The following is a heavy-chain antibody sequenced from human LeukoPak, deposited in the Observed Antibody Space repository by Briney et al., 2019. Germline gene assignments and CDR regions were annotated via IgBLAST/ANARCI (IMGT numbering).Heavy chain of an antibody. D-gene: IGHD1-1*01. J-gene: IGHJ4*02. CDR3: ARDTLEKGILPPDY. V-gene: IGHV3-21*01. CDR1: GFTFSSYS. CDR2: ISSSSSYI. Sequence: GGSLRLSCAASGFTFSSYSMNWVRQAPGNGLEWVSSISSSSSYIYYADSVKGRFTISRDNAKNSLYLQMNSLRAEDTAVYYCARDTLEKGILPPDYWGQGTLVTVSS.